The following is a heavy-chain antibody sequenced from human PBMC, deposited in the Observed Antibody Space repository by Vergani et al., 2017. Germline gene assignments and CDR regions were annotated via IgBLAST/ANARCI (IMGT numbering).Heavy chain of an antibody. Sequence: QVQLVQSGAEVKKPGSSVKVSCKASGGTFSSYAISWVRQAPGQGLEWMGGIIPIFGTANYAQKFQGRVTITADESTSTAYMGLSSLRSEDTAVYYCARVNDFWSGYYSGVYYYYYMDVWGKGTTVTVSS. D-gene: IGHD3-3*01. CDR3: ARVNDFWSGYYSGVYYYYYMDV. J-gene: IGHJ6*03. CDR2: IIPIFGTA. CDR1: GGTFSSYA. V-gene: IGHV1-69*01.